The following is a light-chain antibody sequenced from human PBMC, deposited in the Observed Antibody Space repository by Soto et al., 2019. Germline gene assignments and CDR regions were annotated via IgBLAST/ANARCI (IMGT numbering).Light chain of an antibody. CDR2: DAS. Sequence: EIVLTQSPATLSLSPGERATLSCRASQSVSSYLAWYQQKPGQAPRLLIYDASNRATGIPARFSGSGSATDFILTNSSLEPEDFAVYYCQQRSNWLTFGGGTKVEIK. V-gene: IGKV3-11*01. CDR3: QQRSNWLT. CDR1: QSVSSY. J-gene: IGKJ4*01.